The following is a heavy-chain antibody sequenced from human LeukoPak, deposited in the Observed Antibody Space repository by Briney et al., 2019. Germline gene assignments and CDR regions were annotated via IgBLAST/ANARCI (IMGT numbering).Heavy chain of an antibody. J-gene: IGHJ4*02. CDR1: GYTFTSYG. V-gene: IGHV1-18*01. D-gene: IGHD3-3*01. CDR2: ISAYNGNT. CDR3: ARGEGHDFWSGYYLGYDY. Sequence: ASVKVSCKASGYTFTSYGISWVRQAPGQGLEWMGWISAYNGNTNYAQKLQGRVTMTTDTSTSTAYMELRSLRSDDTAVYYCARGEGHDFWSGYYLGYDYWGQGTLVTVSS.